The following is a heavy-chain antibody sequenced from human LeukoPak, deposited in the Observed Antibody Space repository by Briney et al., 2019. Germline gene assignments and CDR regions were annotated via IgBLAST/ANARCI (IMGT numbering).Heavy chain of an antibody. Sequence: ASVKVSCKASGYTFTNYGISWVRQAPGQGREWMGWISAHNGNIKYAQNLQGRVTMTTDTSTSAAYMELRSLRSDDTAVYYCARDLFVVAFDYWGQGTLVTVSS. V-gene: IGHV1-18*01. D-gene: IGHD2-15*01. CDR2: ISAHNGNI. CDR3: ARDLFVVAFDY. CDR1: GYTFTNYG. J-gene: IGHJ4*02.